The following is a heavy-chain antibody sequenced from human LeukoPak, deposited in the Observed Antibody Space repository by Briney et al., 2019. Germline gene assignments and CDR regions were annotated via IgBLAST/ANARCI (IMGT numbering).Heavy chain of an antibody. CDR1: GFTFGDYA. CDR3: TRVDCSSTSCYISHADY. CDR2: IRSKVYGGTP. D-gene: IGHD2-2*02. V-gene: IGHV3-49*04. J-gene: IGHJ4*02. Sequence: GGSLRLSXTTSGFTFGDYAMSWVRQAPGKGLEWVGFIRSKVYGGTPEYAASVKGRFTISRDDSKSIAYLQMNSLKTEDTAVYYCTRVDCSSTSCYISHADYWGRGTLVTVSS.